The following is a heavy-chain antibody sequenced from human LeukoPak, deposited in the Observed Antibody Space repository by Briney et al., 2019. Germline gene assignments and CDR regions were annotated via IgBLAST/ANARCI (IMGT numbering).Heavy chain of an antibody. CDR3: ARTGDSSGPRGGEYFQH. D-gene: IGHD3-22*01. CDR1: GFTFSSYS. V-gene: IGHV3-53*01. J-gene: IGHJ1*01. CDR2: IYSGGST. Sequence: GGSLRLSCAASGFTFSSYSMNWVRQAPGKGLEWVSVIYSGGSTYYADSVKGRFTISRDNSKNTLYLQMNSLRAEDTAVYYCARTGDSSGPRGGEYFQHWGQGTLVTVSS.